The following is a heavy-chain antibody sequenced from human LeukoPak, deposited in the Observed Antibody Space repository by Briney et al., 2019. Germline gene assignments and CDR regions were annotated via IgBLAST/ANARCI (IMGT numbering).Heavy chain of an antibody. CDR2: FDPEDGET. V-gene: IGHV1-24*01. CDR3: ATIMVVTGTFDAFDI. CDR1: GYTLTELS. Sequence: ASVKVSCKVSGYTLTELSMHWVRQAPGKGLEWMGGFDPEDGETIYAQKFQGRVTMTEDTSTDTAYMELSSLRSEDTAVYYCATIMVVTGTFDAFDIWGQETMVTVSS. J-gene: IGHJ3*02. D-gene: IGHD4-23*01.